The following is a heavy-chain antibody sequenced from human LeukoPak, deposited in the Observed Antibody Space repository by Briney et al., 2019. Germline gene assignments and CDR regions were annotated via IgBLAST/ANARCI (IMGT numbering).Heavy chain of an antibody. J-gene: IGHJ4*02. CDR1: GYSLSSGYY. Sequence: ASETLSLTCDVSGYSLSSGYYWGWIRQPPGKGLEWIGSIYQSGNSYQKSSLKSRLTLSVDTSKNNFSLKVVSVTAADTAVYYCARSPSRYNWNFDYWGQGIPVTVAS. V-gene: IGHV4-38-2*01. D-gene: IGHD1-20*01. CDR3: ARSPSRYNWNFDY. CDR2: IYQSGNS.